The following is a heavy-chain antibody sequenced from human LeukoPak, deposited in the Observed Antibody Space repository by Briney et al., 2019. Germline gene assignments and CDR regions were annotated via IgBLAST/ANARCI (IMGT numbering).Heavy chain of an antibody. V-gene: IGHV4-59*01. CDR2: IFYSGST. CDR1: GGSISSYY. Sequence: SETLSLTCTVSGGSISSYYWSWIRQPPGKGLEWIGYIFYSGSTNYNPSLKSRVTISVDTSKNQFSLKLSSVTAADTAVYYCARLKYYFDRSGYRAEYFQQWGQGTLVTASS. J-gene: IGHJ1*01. D-gene: IGHD3-22*01. CDR3: ARLKYYFDRSGYRAEYFQQ.